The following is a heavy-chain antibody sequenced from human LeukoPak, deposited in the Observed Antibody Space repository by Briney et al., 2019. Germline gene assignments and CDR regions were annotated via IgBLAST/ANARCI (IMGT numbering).Heavy chain of an antibody. J-gene: IGHJ4*02. V-gene: IGHV4-38-2*01. CDR3: ARGTARWLQSTDFDY. Sequence: SETLSLTCAVSGYSISSGYYRGWIRQPPGKGLEWIGSIYHSGSTYYNPSLKSRVTISVDTSKNQFSLKLSSVTAADTAVYYCARGTARWLQSTDFDYWGQGTLVTVSS. D-gene: IGHD5-24*01. CDR1: GYSISSGYY. CDR2: IYHSGST.